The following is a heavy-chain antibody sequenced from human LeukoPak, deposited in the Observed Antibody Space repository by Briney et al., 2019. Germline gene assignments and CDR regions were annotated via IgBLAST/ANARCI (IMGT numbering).Heavy chain of an antibody. D-gene: IGHD3-22*01. V-gene: IGHV4-4*07. CDR3: ARIHRRADASGHYYEEWYFDL. CDR1: GGSINYNY. Sequence: PSETLSLTCTVSGGSINYNYWSWIRQPAGRGLEWIGRIYASGSTNYNPSLKSQVTMSVDTSNNQLSLKLTSVTAADTAVYYCARIHRRADASGHYYEEWYFDLWGRGTLVTVSS. J-gene: IGHJ2*01. CDR2: IYASGST.